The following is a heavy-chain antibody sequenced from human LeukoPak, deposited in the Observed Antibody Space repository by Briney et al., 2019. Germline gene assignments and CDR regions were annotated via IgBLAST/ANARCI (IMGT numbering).Heavy chain of an antibody. D-gene: IGHD5-24*01. V-gene: IGHV3-21*01. CDR2: ITSSGNYI. CDR1: GFTFRTSS. J-gene: IGHJ4*02. CDR3: ARDGDGYNLDY. Sequence: GGSLRLSCAASGFTFRTSSMSWVRQAPGMGLEWVSSITSSGNYIYYADSVKGRFTISRDNAKNSLYLQMNSLRAEDTAVYYCARDGDGYNLDYWGQGILVTVSS.